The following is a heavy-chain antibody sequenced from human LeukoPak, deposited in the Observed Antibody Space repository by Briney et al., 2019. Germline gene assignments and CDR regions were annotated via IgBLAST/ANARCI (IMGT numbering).Heavy chain of an antibody. Sequence: SETLSLTCTVSGGSISSCTYSWGWIRQPPGKGLEWIGSFSCSGSTYYNPSLKSRVTISVDTSKSQFSLYMDSVTAADTAVYYCARDWNRYAYWGQGTLVTVSS. CDR3: ARDWNRYAY. J-gene: IGHJ4*02. CDR2: FSCSGST. CDR1: GGSISSCTYS. D-gene: IGHD1-1*01. V-gene: IGHV4-39*07.